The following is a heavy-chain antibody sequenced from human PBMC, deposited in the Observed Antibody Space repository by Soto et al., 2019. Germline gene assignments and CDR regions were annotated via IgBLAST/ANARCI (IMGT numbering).Heavy chain of an antibody. V-gene: IGHV1-69*13. Sequence: SVKVSLKTSGGTFSSYSLSWVRPAPGQLLEVMGGLSPIFGTANYAHKFQGRVTFTADESTSTAYIELSSLRSEDTAVYYCARAPVSSSGWPPIAYHYYRMEVRGQGSADTVSS. D-gene: IGHD6-19*01. J-gene: IGHJ6*02. CDR2: LSPIFGTA. CDR3: ARAPVSSSGWPPIAYHYYRMEV. CDR1: GGTFSSYS.